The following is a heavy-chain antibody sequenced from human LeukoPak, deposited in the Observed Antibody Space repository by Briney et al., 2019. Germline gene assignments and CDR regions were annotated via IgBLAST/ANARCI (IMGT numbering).Heavy chain of an antibody. D-gene: IGHD5-24*01. J-gene: IGHJ5*02. Sequence: ASVKVSCKASGYTFTSYGISWVRQAPEQGLEWMGWISAYNGNTNYAQKLQGRVTMTTDTSTSTAYMELRSLRSDDTAVYYCARYGEARRWLQFGRRVHEYNWFDPWGQGTLVTVSS. CDR1: GYTFTSYG. CDR2: ISAYNGNT. V-gene: IGHV1-18*01. CDR3: ARYGEARRWLQFGRRVHEYNWFDP.